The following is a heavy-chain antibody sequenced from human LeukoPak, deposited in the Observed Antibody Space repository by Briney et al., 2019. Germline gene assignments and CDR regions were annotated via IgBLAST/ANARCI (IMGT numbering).Heavy chain of an antibody. CDR2: ISYHGSNK. Sequence: GGSLRLSCAASGFTFSSYGMYWVRQAPGKGLEWVAVISYHGSNKYYADSVKGRFTISRDNSKNTLYLQMNSLRAEDTAVYYCARDSDQYYDILTGYYKGPFDYWGQGTLVTVSS. D-gene: IGHD3-9*01. CDR3: ARDSDQYYDILTGYYKGPFDY. J-gene: IGHJ4*02. CDR1: GFTFSSYG. V-gene: IGHV3-30*03.